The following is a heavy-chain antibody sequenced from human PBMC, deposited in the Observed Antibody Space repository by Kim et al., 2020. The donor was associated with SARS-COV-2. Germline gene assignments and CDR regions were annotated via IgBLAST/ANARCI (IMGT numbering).Heavy chain of an antibody. J-gene: IGHJ4*02. V-gene: IGHV3-30*18. D-gene: IGHD3-3*01. CDR1: GFTFSSYG. CDR3: AKNNNDFWSGYPDY. Sequence: GGSLRLSCAASGFTFSSYGMHWVRQAPGKGLEWVAVISYDGSNKYYADSVKGRFTISRDNSKNTLYLQMNSLRAEDTAVYYCAKNNNDFWSGYPDYWGQG. CDR2: ISYDGSNK.